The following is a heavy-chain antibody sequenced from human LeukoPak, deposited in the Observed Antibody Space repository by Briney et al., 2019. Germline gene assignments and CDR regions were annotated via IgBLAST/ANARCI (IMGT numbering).Heavy chain of an antibody. Sequence: GGSLRLSCAASGFNFSNYDMHWVRQAPGKGPEWVAFIRNDRSNKYYADSVKGRFTISRDNSKNTLYLQMNSLRAEDTAVYYCAKGDTSWGQGTLVTVSS. CDR3: AKGDTS. CDR2: IRNDRSNK. CDR1: GFNFSNYD. J-gene: IGHJ5*02. D-gene: IGHD2-21*02. V-gene: IGHV3-30*02.